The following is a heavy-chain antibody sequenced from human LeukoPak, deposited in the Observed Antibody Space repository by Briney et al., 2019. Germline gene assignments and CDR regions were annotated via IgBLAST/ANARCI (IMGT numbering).Heavy chain of an antibody. CDR1: GGSFSGYY. V-gene: IGHV4-34*01. D-gene: IGHD1-1*01. CDR2: INHSGSA. Sequence: SETLSLTCAVYGGSFSGYYWSWIRQPPGKGLEWIGEINHSGSANYNPPLKSRVTISVDTSKNQFSLKLSSVTAADTAVYYCARASTTGTVDYWGQGTLVTVSS. J-gene: IGHJ4*02. CDR3: ARASTTGTVDY.